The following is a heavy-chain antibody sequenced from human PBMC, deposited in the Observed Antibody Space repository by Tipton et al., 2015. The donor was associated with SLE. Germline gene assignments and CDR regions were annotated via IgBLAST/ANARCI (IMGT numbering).Heavy chain of an antibody. D-gene: IGHD3-22*01. CDR2: IYHSGST. CDR3: ARDEYRYDGTGYHLLGHFDF. CDR1: GGSFSGYY. Sequence: TLSLTCAVYGGSFSGYYWSWIRQSPGKGLEWIGSIYHSGSTYYNPSLKSRVTISVDTSKNQFSLNLSSVTAADTAVYYCARDEYRYDGTGYHLLGHFDFWGQGTLVTVSS. J-gene: IGHJ4*02. V-gene: IGHV4-34*11.